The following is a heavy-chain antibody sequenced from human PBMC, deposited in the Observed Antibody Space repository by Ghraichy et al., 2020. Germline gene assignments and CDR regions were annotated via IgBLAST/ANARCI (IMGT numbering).Heavy chain of an antibody. Sequence: SETLSLTCTVSGGSISSGGYYWSWIRQHPGKGLEWIGYIYYSGSTYYNPSLKSLVTISLDTSKNQFSLKLSSVTAAVTAVYYCARGRNQGTTQWTGVWFDPWGQGTLVTVSS. CDR1: GGSISSGGYY. CDR2: IYYSGST. V-gene: IGHV4-31*01. D-gene: IGHD1-1*01. J-gene: IGHJ5*02. CDR3: ARGRNQGTTQWTGVWFDP.